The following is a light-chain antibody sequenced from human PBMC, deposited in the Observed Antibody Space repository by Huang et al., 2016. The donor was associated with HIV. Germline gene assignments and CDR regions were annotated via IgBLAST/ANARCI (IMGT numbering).Light chain of an antibody. CDR3: QQSYNSWT. V-gene: IGKV1-39*01. CDR2: GAS. CDR1: QSIGNY. Sequence: DIQMTQSPSSLSASVGDRVTVTCRASQSIGNYLNWYQQKPRKAPKLLIYGASRLQGGVPSRFSGSGSGTVFILSITSPQPEDFATYYCQQSYNSWTFGQGTKVDIK. J-gene: IGKJ1*01.